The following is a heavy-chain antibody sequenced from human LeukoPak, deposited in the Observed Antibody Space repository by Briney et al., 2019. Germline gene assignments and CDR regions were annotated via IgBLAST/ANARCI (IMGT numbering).Heavy chain of an antibody. CDR1: GGSFSGYY. D-gene: IGHD5-18*01. CDR3: ARVERQLWLRYPSYWFDP. CDR2: INHSGST. Sequence: PSETLSLTCAVYGGSFSGYYWSWIRQPPGKGLEWIGEINHSGSTNYNPSLKSRVTISVDTSKNQFSLKLSSVIAADTAVYYRARVERQLWLRYPSYWFDPCGQGTLVTVSS. V-gene: IGHV4-34*01. J-gene: IGHJ5*02.